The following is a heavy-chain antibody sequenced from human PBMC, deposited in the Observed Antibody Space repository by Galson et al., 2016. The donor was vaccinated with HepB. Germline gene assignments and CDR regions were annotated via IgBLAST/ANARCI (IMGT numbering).Heavy chain of an antibody. CDR2: TNAGNGNT. Sequence: SVKVSCKASGYTFTTYSVHWVRQAPGQRLEWMGWTNAGNGNTKYSQNFQDRVTISRDTSASTAYMELTSLRSEDTAIYYCARIRAIAARGLGYWGQGTLVTVSS. J-gene: IGHJ4*02. CDR3: ARIRAIAARGLGY. CDR1: GYTFTTYS. D-gene: IGHD6-6*01. V-gene: IGHV1-3*01.